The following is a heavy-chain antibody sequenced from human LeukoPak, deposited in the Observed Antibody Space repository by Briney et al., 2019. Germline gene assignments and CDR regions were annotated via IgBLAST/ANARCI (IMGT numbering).Heavy chain of an antibody. V-gene: IGHV4-59*08. CDR3: ARHHGRLWFGELFDAFDI. D-gene: IGHD3-10*01. CDR1: GGSISSYY. J-gene: IGHJ3*02. CDR2: IYYSGST. Sequence: TSETLSLTCTVSGGSISSYYWSWIRQPPGKGLEWIGYIYYSGSTNYNPSLKSRVTISVDTSKDQFSLKLSSVTAADTAVYYCARHHGRLWFGELFDAFDIWGQGTMVTVSS.